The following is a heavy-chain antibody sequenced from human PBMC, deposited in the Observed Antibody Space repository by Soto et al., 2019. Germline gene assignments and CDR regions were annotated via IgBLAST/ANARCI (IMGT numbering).Heavy chain of an antibody. CDR2: IIPMFGTP. J-gene: IGHJ5*02. D-gene: IGHD3-22*01. CDR3: ARDRQSYYDSSGYYYWFDP. Sequence: GASVKVSCKASGGTFSSYDISWVRQAPGQGLEWMGGIIPMFGTPKYAQKFQGRVTITADESTSTAYMELSSLRSEDTAVYYCARDRQSYYDSSGYYYWFDPSGQGTLVTVSS. CDR1: GGTFSSYD. V-gene: IGHV1-69*13.